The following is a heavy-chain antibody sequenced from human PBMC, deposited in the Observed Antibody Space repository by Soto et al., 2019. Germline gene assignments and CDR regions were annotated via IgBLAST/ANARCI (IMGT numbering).Heavy chain of an antibody. V-gene: IGHV3-15*04. Sequence: EVQVVESGGGLVKPGGSLRLSCAASGFTFSNAWMSWVRQAPGKGLEWVGRIESKSDGGTTDYAAPVKGRFTISRDDSKNTLYLQMNSLKTGDTAVYYCTTALVGQDDAFDIWGQGTMVTVSS. CDR1: GFTFSNAW. CDR3: TTALVGQDDAFDI. J-gene: IGHJ3*02. D-gene: IGHD2-15*01. CDR2: IESKSDGGTT.